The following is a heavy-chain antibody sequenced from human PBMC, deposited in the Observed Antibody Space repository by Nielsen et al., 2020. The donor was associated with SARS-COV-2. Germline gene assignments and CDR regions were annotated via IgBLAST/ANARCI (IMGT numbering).Heavy chain of an antibody. Sequence: SETLSLTCTVSGGSISSYYWSWTRQPPGKGLEFVGYIYDSGSTNYNPTLRSRVTISRDTSTNQCSLRLSSVTAADTAVYYCANLKRGRSSWFDVVLDHWGQGILVTVSS. CDR1: GGSISSYY. CDR2: IYDSGST. V-gene: IGHV4-59*08. J-gene: IGHJ4*02. D-gene: IGHD6-6*01. CDR3: ANLKRGRSSWFDVVLDH.